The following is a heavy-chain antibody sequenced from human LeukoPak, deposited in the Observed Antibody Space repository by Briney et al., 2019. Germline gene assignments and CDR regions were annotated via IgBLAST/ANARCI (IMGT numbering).Heavy chain of an antibody. J-gene: IGHJ5*02. CDR2: ITGYGAT. D-gene: IGHD6-13*01. V-gene: IGHV3-23*01. CDR3: AKGAAAGKVDWFDP. Sequence: GGSLRLSCAASGFTFSNFAMMRVRQAPGTGLQWVSTITGYGATFYADSVRGRFTIFRDASMNTLFLQMNSLGAEDTAVYYCAKGAAAGKVDWFDPWGQGTLVTVSS. CDR1: GFTFSNFA.